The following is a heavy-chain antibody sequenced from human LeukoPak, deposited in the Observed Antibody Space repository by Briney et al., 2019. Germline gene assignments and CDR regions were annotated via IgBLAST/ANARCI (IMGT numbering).Heavy chain of an antibody. D-gene: IGHD3-22*01. V-gene: IGHV3-21*01. CDR3: ARVGGYDSSGYFHLPEPDY. Sequence: PGGSLRLSCAASGFTFSSYSMNWVRQAPGKGLEWVSSISSSSSYIYYADSVKGRFTISRDNAKNSLYLQMNSLRAEDTAVYYCARVGGYDSSGYFHLPEPDYWGQGTLVTVSS. J-gene: IGHJ4*02. CDR1: GFTFSSYS. CDR2: ISSSSSYI.